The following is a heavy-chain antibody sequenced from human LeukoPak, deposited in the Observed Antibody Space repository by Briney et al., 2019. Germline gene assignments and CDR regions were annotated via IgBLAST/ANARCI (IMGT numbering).Heavy chain of an antibody. Sequence: SGPTLVNPTQTLTLTCTFSGFSLSTSGVGVRWIRQPPGEALEWLALIYWDDDKRYSPSLNNRLTITKDPSKNQVVLTMTNMDPVDTTTYYCAHSDRYYYDASGINWFDPWGQGTLVTVSS. CDR3: AHSDRYYYDASGINWFDP. D-gene: IGHD3-22*01. V-gene: IGHV2-5*02. CDR2: IYWDDDK. J-gene: IGHJ5*02. CDR1: GFSLSTSGVG.